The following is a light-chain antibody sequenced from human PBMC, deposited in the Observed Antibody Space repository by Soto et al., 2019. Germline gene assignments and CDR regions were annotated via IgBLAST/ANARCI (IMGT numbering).Light chain of an antibody. CDR2: EVS. CDR3: SSYTSSRTNV. CDR1: SSDVGSYDY. J-gene: IGLJ1*01. Sequence: QSVLTQPASVSGSPGQSITISCTGTSSDVGSYDYVSWYQEHPGKAPKLMISEVSNRPSGVSNRFSGSKSGNTASLTISGLQAEDEADYYCSSYTSSRTNVFGTGTKLTVL. V-gene: IGLV2-14*01.